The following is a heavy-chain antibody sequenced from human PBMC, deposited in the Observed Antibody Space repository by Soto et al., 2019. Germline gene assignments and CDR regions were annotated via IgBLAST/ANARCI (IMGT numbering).Heavy chain of an antibody. Sequence: QVQFVETGGDLVKRGGSLRLSCAASGYTFSDYYMLWIRQAPGKGLEWISYIATSSTKIYYADSVKGRFTISRDNAKNSLYLEMNSLRDADTAVYYCASHYDMWSGYLSPVDYWGQGTLVTVSS. J-gene: IGHJ4*02. V-gene: IGHV3-11*01. CDR1: GYTFSDYY. CDR2: IATSSTKI. D-gene: IGHD3-3*01. CDR3: ASHYDMWSGYLSPVDY.